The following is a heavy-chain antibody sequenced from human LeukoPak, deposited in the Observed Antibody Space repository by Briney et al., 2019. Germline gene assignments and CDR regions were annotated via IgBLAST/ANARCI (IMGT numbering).Heavy chain of an antibody. CDR3: AMGETVTTPPRDY. CDR1: GYTFTSYY. V-gene: IGHV1-46*01. J-gene: IGHJ4*02. CDR2: INPSGGST. Sequence: GASVEVSCKASGYTFTSYYMHWVRQAPGQGVEWMGIINPSGGSTSYAQKFQGRVTMTRDTSTSTVYMELSSLRSDDTAVYYCAMGETVTTPPRDYWGQGTLVTVSS. D-gene: IGHD4-17*01.